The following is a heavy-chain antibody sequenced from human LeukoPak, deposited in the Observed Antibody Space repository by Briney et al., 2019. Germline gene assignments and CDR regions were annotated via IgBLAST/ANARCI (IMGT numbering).Heavy chain of an antibody. CDR3: ARDREVADHWVDREYYFDY. CDR1: GGTFSSYA. D-gene: IGHD2-15*01. Sequence: SVKVSCKASGGTFSSYAISWVRRAPGQGLEWMGGIIPIFGTANYAQKFQGRVTITADESTSTAYMELSSLRSEDTAVYYCARDREVADHWVDREYYFDYWGQGTLVTVSS. V-gene: IGHV1-69*13. J-gene: IGHJ4*02. CDR2: IIPIFGTA.